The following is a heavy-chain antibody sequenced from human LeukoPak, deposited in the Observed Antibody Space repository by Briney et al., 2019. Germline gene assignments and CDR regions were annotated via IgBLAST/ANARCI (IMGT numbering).Heavy chain of an antibody. J-gene: IGHJ4*02. Sequence: GGSLRLSWAASGFTFSSYVMHWVRQAPGEGLEWVANIKPDGSEKYYVASVKGRFTISRDNAKNSLYLQMNSLRAEDTAVYYCARARYCSRTSCYKDNWGQGTLVTVSS. CDR2: IKPDGSEK. CDR1: GFTFSSYV. D-gene: IGHD2-2*02. CDR3: ARARYCSRTSCYKDN. V-gene: IGHV3-7*04.